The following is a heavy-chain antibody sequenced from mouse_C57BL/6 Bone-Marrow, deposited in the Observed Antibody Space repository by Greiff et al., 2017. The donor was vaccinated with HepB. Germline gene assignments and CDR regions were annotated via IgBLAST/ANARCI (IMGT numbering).Heavy chain of an antibody. J-gene: IGHJ1*03. CDR1: GYTFTSYW. Sequence: QVQLQQPGAELVKPGASVKLSCKASGYTFTSYWMQWVKQRPGQGLEWIGEIDPSDSYTNYKQKFKGKATLTVDTSSSTAYMQLSSLTSEDSAVYYCASWGGNWDFDVWGTGTTVTVSS. CDR2: IDPSDSYT. CDR3: ASWGGNWDFDV. V-gene: IGHV1-50*01.